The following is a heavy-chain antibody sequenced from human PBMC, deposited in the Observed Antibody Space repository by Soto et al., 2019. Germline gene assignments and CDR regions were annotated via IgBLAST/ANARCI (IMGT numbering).Heavy chain of an antibody. V-gene: IGHV2-5*02. CDR3: AHRLGGYTWNDGYLDF. CDR2: IYWDDDK. Sequence: QITLKESGPTLVTPTQTLTLTCSFSGIALTTRPVGVGWVRQPPGKALEWLAVIYWDDDKRYNPSLRSRLTITKDTSKNQVVLTVSNLDPVDTATYYCAHRLGGYTWNDGYLDFWGQGALVTVSP. D-gene: IGHD1-20*01. J-gene: IGHJ4*02. CDR1: GIALTTRPVG.